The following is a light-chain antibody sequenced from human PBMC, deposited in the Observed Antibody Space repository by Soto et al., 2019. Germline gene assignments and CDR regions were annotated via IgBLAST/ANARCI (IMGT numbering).Light chain of an antibody. CDR3: CSYAGGYTYL. Sequence: QSVLTQPPSVSAAPGQKVTISCSGSSSNIGGNSVSWYQQLPGAAPKLLIYDDNKRPSGIPDRFSGSKSGTSATLGITGFQAEDEADYFCCSYAGGYTYLFGTGTKVTVL. CDR1: SSNIGGNS. J-gene: IGLJ1*01. V-gene: IGLV1-51*01. CDR2: DDN.